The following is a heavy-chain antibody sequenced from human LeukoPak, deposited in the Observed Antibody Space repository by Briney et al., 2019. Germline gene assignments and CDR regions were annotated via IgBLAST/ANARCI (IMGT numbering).Heavy chain of an antibody. CDR2: IYYSGST. Sequence: SETLSLTCTVSGGSISSSSYYWGWIRQPPGKGLEWIGSIYYSGSTYYNPSLKSRVTISVDTSKNQFSLKLSSVTAADAAVYYCARATDTRGRYSGYPGYFDYWGQGTLVTVSS. V-gene: IGHV4-39*07. D-gene: IGHD5-12*01. CDR3: ARATDTRGRYSGYPGYFDY. J-gene: IGHJ4*02. CDR1: GGSISSSSYY.